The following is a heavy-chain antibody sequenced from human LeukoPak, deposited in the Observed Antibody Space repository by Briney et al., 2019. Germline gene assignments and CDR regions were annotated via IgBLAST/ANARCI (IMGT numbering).Heavy chain of an antibody. Sequence: GGPLRLSCAASGFTRRDYVMNWVRQAPGKGLEGVSYISSRRGNAVYYAASVRGRFTISRDDAKNSLYLQMHSLRGEDTAVCYCAKEVAGEDTAGLHAFDIWGQGAMVTVSS. CDR2: ISSRRGNAV. J-gene: IGHJ3*02. CDR3: AKEVAGEDTAGLHAFDI. CDR1: GFTRRDYV. D-gene: IGHD1-26*01. V-gene: IGHV3-48*04.